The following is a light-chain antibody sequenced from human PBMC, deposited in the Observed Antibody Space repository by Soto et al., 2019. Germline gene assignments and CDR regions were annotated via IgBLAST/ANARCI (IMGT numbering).Light chain of an antibody. CDR3: QQLNTFPHFFT. J-gene: IGKJ3*01. CDR2: GAS. V-gene: IGKV1-9*01. CDR1: QGIRSY. Sequence: IQLTQSPSFLSASVGDRVTITCRASQGIRSYLAWYQQRPGKAPELLIYGASTLRPGGASRFSGSGSGTEFTLTSSSLQPEDFATYFCQQLNTFPHFFTFGPGTKVDIK.